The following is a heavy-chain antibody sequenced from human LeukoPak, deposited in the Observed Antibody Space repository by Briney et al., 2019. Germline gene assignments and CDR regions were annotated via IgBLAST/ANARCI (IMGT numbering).Heavy chain of an antibody. CDR3: ARGVSIAALKPFDY. J-gene: IGHJ4*02. CDR1: GGSFSGYY. CDR2: INHSGST. V-gene: IGHV4-34*01. D-gene: IGHD6-6*01. Sequence: SETLSLTCAVYGGSFSGYYWSWIRQPPGKGLEWIGEINHSGSTNHNPSLKSRVTISVDTSKNQFSLKLSSVTAADTAVYYCARGVSIAALKPFDYWGQETLVTVSS.